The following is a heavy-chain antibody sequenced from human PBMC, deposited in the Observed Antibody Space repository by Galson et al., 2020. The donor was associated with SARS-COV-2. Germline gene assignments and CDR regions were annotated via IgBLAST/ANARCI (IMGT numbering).Heavy chain of an antibody. D-gene: IGHD6-13*01. J-gene: IGHJ4*02. Sequence: GESLKISCAASGFTFSDYYMTWIRQAPGKGLECVSGITGSTTYTDYADSVKGRFTISRDNPKKSLYLQMNSLRAEDTAVYYCARGRSTTEFDYWGQGTLVTVSS. CDR2: ITGSTTYT. V-gene: IGHV3-11*05. CDR3: ARGRSTTEFDY. CDR1: GFTFSDYY.